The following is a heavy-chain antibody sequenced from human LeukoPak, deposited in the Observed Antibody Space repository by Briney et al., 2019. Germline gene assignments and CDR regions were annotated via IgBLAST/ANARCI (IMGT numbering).Heavy chain of an antibody. D-gene: IGHD1-7*01. J-gene: IGHJ6*03. CDR2: INHSGST. V-gene: IGHV4-34*01. CDR3: ASSFHWNYEDYYYMDV. CDR1: GGSFSGYY. Sequence: SETLSLTCAVYGGSFSGYYWSWIRQPPGKGLEWIGEINHSGSTNYNPSLKSRVTISVDTSKNQFSLKLSSVTAADTAVYYCASSFHWNYEDYYYMDVWGKGTTVTVSS.